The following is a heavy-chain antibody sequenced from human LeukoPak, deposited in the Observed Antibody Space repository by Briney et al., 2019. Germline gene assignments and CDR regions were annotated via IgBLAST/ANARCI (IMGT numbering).Heavy chain of an antibody. Sequence: PGGSLRLSCAASGFTFSSYSMNWVRQAPGKGLEWVSFISSSSSYIYYADSVKGRFTISRDNAKNSLYLQMNSLRAEDTAVYYCARVPTMIGYFDYWGQGTLVTVSS. CDR3: ARVPTMIGYFDY. V-gene: IGHV3-21*01. CDR2: ISSSSSYI. CDR1: GFTFSSYS. D-gene: IGHD3-22*01. J-gene: IGHJ4*02.